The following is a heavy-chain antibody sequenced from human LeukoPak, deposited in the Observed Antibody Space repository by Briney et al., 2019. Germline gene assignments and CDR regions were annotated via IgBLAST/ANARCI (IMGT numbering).Heavy chain of an antibody. CDR2: IYHSGST. J-gene: IGHJ3*02. V-gene: IGHV4-4*02. CDR1: GGSISSSNW. CDR3: AREPQREGSSWYNAFDI. Sequence: PSGTLSLTCAVSGGSISSSNWWSWVRQPPGKGLEWIGEIYHSGSTNYNPSLKSRVTISVDKSKNQFSLKLSSVTAADTAVYYCAREPQREGSSWYNAFDIWGQGTMVTVSS. D-gene: IGHD6-13*01.